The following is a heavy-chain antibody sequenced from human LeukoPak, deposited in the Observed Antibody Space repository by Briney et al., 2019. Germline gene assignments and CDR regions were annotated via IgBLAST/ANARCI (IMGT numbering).Heavy chain of an antibody. CDR3: ARGGYGDYVFDY. CDR2: IIPIFGTA. V-gene: IGHV1-69*05. D-gene: IGHD4-17*01. CDR1: GGTFSGYA. J-gene: IGHJ4*02. Sequence: GASVKDACKASGGTFSGYAIRWVRQAPGQVPDWMVWIIPIFGTASYAQKFQGIVTITTDESTSTAYMELSSLRSEDTAVYYCARGGYGDYVFDYWGQGTLVTVSS.